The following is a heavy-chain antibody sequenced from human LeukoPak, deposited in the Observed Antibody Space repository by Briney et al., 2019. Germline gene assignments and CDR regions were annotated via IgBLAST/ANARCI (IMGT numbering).Heavy chain of an antibody. J-gene: IGHJ4*02. CDR1: GGSISSSNYY. V-gene: IGHV4-39*01. CDR2: IYYSGRS. CDR3: ASKPIFYDSGGHWYYFDY. D-gene: IGHD3-10*01. Sequence: PSETLSLTCTVSGGSISSSNYYWGWIRQPPGKGLEWIASIYYSGRSYYNPSLASRVTISVDTSRNQFSLRLSSVTAADTAVYYCASKPIFYDSGGHWYYFDYWGQGTLVTVSS.